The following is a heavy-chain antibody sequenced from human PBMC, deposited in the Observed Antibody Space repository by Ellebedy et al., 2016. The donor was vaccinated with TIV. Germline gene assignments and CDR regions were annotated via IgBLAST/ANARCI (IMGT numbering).Heavy chain of an antibody. CDR1: GFTFRSYA. CDR2: ISVDGGSI. J-gene: IGHJ3*02. CDR3: ARDDRWAFDI. Sequence: GGSLRLXCAVSGFTFRSYAMNWFRRAPGKGLEWISYISVDGGSIFYADSVKGRFTISRDNAENSLYLQMDSLSADDTAIYYCARDDRWAFDIWGQGTMVTVSS. V-gene: IGHV3-48*01.